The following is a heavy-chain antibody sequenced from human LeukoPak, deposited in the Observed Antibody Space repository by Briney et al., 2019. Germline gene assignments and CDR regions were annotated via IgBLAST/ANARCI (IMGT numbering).Heavy chain of an antibody. CDR3: ARQASGSSRLAYFDY. CDR1: DGPISSSSYY. J-gene: IGHJ4*02. Sequence: SETLSLTCTVSDGPISSSSYYWGWIRQPPGKGLEWIGSIYYSGSTNYNPSLKSRVTISVDTSKKQFSLKLSSVTAADTAVYYCARQASGSSRLAYFDYWGQGTLVTVSS. V-gene: IGHV4-39*01. D-gene: IGHD6-13*01. CDR2: IYYSGST.